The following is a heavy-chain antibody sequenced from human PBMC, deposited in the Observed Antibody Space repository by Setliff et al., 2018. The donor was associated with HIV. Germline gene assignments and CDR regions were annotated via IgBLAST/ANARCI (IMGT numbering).Heavy chain of an antibody. V-gene: IGHV4-39*01. CDR1: GGSISSSSYY. CDR3: ASYRKAERWLQLGGNFDY. CDR2: IYYSGST. D-gene: IGHD5-12*01. Sequence: NPSETLSLTCTVSGGSISSSSYYWGWIRQPPGKGLEWIGSIYYSGSTYYSPSLKSRVTISVDTSKNQFSLKLSSVTAADTAVYYCASYRKAERWLQLGGNFDYWGQGTLVTAPQ. J-gene: IGHJ4*02.